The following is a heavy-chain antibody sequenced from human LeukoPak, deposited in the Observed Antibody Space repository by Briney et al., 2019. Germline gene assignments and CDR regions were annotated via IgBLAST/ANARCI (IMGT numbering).Heavy chain of an antibody. Sequence: GGSLRLSCAASGFTFSSYAMSWVRQAPGKGLEWVSAISGSGGSTYYADSVKGRLTISRDNSKNTLYLQMNSLRAEDTAVYYCAKVRDSSEHRFFDYWGQGTLVTVSS. J-gene: IGHJ4*02. CDR3: AKVRDSSEHRFFDY. D-gene: IGHD3-22*01. CDR2: ISGSGGST. CDR1: GFTFSSYA. V-gene: IGHV3-23*01.